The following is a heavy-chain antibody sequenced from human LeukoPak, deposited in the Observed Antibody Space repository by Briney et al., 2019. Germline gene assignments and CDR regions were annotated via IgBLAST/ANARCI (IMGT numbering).Heavy chain of an antibody. CDR2: ISTSSSYI. CDR3: ARGASVVAGNDNAFDI. Sequence: KPGGSLRLSCAASGFSFSSYSMNWVRQAPGKGLEWVSSISTSSSYIYYADSVKGRFTISRDNAKKSLYLQMNSLRADDTAVYYCARGASVVAGNDNAFDIWGQGTMVTVSS. D-gene: IGHD6-19*01. CDR1: GFSFSSYS. J-gene: IGHJ3*02. V-gene: IGHV3-21*01.